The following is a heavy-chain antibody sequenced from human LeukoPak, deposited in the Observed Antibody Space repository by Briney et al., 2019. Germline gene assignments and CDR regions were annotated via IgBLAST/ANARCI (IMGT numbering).Heavy chain of an antibody. V-gene: IGHV3-48*03. CDR1: GFTFSSYE. Sequence: GGSLRLPCAGSGFTFSSYEMDWVRQAPGKGLEWISYISSTGSTTYYADSVKGRFTISRDNAKNSLYLQMNSLNAEDTAVYYCARSPQNLGWFDPWGQGTLVTVSS. CDR2: ISSTGSTT. CDR3: ARSPQNLGWFDP. J-gene: IGHJ5*02.